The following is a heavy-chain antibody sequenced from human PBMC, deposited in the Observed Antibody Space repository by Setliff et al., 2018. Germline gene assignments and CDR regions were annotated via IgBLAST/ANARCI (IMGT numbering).Heavy chain of an antibody. CDR3: ARAPRYFDSTGSYFDG. J-gene: IGHJ4*02. D-gene: IGHD3-22*01. CDR1: GGSISTNSYY. Sequence: SETLSLTCTVSGGSISTNSYYWGWIRQPPGKGLEWIGSMYFSGSTYYNPSLKSRVTISIDKSKNQFSLKMSSVTAADAAVYYCARAPRYFDSTGSYFDGWGQGTLVTVSS. V-gene: IGHV4-39*07. CDR2: MYFSGST.